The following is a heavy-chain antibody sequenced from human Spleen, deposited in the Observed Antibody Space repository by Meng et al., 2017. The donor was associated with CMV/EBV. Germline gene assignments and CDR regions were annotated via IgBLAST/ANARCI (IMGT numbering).Heavy chain of an antibody. CDR1: GLRFSTYG. V-gene: IGHV3-23*01. J-gene: IGHJ4*02. CDR2: ISTGATT. Sequence: GESLKISCAASGLRFSTYGMYWVRQAPGKGPEWVSAISTGATTYYADNVKGRFTISRDDSRSTQYLQMNSLRAEDTAIYYCARERMTTPDYWGQGTLVTVSS. D-gene: IGHD4-17*01. CDR3: ARERMTTPDY.